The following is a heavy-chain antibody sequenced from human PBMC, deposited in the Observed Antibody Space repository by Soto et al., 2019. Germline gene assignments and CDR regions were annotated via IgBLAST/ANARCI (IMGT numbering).Heavy chain of an antibody. Sequence: HPGGSLRLSCAASGFTSSSYGMHWVRQAPGKGLEWVAVIWYDGSNKYYADSVKGRFNISRDNSKNMLFLQLNSLRADDTAVYYCASYRAVGPSYYYYGMDVWGQGTTVTVSS. CDR3: ASYRAVGPSYYYYGMDV. CDR1: GFTSSSYG. CDR2: IWYDGSNK. J-gene: IGHJ6*02. D-gene: IGHD6-19*01. V-gene: IGHV3-33*01.